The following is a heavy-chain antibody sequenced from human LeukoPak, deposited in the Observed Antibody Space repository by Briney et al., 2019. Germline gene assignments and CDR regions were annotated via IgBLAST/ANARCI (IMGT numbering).Heavy chain of an antibody. CDR2: INSDGSST. V-gene: IGHV3-74*01. CDR1: GFTFSNYW. CDR3: ARDGGYSSGWYDY. Sequence: NPGGSLRLSCAASGFTFSNYWMHWVRQAPGKGLVWVSRINSDGSSTRYADSVKGRFTISRDNAKNTLYLQMNSLRAEDTAVYHCARDGGYSSGWYDYWGQGTLVTVSS. J-gene: IGHJ4*02. D-gene: IGHD6-19*01.